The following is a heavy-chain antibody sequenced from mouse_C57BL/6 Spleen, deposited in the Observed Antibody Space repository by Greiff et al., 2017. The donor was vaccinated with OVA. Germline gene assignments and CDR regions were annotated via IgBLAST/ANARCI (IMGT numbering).Heavy chain of an antibody. CDR3: ARHEDRAFITTVYFDY. Sequence: VKLQQSGAELVKPGASVKLSCKASGYTFTEYTIHWVKQRSGQGLEWIGWFYPGSGSIKYNEKFKDKATLTADKSSSTVYMELSRLTSEDSAVYFCARHEDRAFITTVYFDYWGQGTTLTVSS. V-gene: IGHV1-62-2*01. CDR1: GYTFTEYT. J-gene: IGHJ2*01. CDR2: FYPGSGSI. D-gene: IGHD1-1*01.